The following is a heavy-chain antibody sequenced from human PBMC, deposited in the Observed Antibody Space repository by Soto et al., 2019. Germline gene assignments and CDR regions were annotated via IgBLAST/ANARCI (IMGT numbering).Heavy chain of an antibody. J-gene: IGHJ6*03. V-gene: IGHV4-39*01. CDR3: ARIGAGLVPAAPLGSSYMDV. D-gene: IGHD2-2*01. Sequence: SETLSLTCTVSGGSISSSSYYWGWIRQPPGKGLEWIGSIYYSGSTYYNPSLKSRVTISVDTSKNQFSLKLSSVTAADTAVYYCARIGAGLVPAAPLGSSYMDVWGKGTTVTVSS. CDR1: GGSISSSSYY. CDR2: IYYSGST.